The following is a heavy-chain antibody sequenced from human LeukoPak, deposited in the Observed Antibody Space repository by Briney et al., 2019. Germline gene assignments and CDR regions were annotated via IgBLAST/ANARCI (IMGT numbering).Heavy chain of an antibody. J-gene: IGHJ4*02. CDR3: ARDHRYAFDN. CDR2: VGISSGNT. V-gene: IGHV3-48*04. D-gene: IGHD5-12*01. Sequence: GGSLRLSCAASGFTFSDYSMNWVRQAPGKGLEWISYVGISSGNTKYADSVKGRFTVSGDSAKNSVFLQMNSLRVEDTAVYYCARDHRYAFDNWGQGTLVTVSS. CDR1: GFTFSDYS.